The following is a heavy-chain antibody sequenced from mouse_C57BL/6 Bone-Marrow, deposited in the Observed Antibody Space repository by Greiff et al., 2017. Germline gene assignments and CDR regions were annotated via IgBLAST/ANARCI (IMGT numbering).Heavy chain of an antibody. CDR1: GYTFTSYG. CDR2: IYPRSGNT. CDR3: ARGVTTVVASPDY. J-gene: IGHJ2*01. D-gene: IGHD1-1*01. V-gene: IGHV1-81*01. Sequence: VKLQESGAELARPGASVKLSCKASGYTFTSYGISWVKQRTGQGLEWIGEIYPRSGNTYYNEKFKGKATLTADKSSSTAYMELRSLTSEDAAVYYCARGVTTVVASPDYWGQGTTLTVSS.